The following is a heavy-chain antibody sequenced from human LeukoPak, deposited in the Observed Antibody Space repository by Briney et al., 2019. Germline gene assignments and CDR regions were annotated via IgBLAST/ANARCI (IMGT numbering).Heavy chain of an antibody. CDR3: ARWGSIAVARFDY. CDR1: GGSFSGYY. J-gene: IGHJ4*02. V-gene: IGHV4-59*01. Sequence: SETLSLTCAVYGGSFSGYYWSWIRQPPGKGLEWIGYIYYTGSTNYNPSLTSRVNISVDTSKNQFSLNLTSVTAADTAVYYCARWGSIAVARFDYWGQGTLVTVSS. CDR2: IYYTGST. D-gene: IGHD6-6*01.